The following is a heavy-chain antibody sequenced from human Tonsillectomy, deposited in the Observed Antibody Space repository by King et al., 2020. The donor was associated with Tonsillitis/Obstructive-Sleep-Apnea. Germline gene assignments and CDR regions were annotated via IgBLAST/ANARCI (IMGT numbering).Heavy chain of an antibody. D-gene: IGHD3-3*01. CDR1: GGSISSYY. CDR2: IYYSGST. CDR3: ARQREYYDFWSGYAGTYYYYYMDV. V-gene: IGHV4-59*01. J-gene: IGHJ6*03. Sequence: QLQESGPGLVKPSETLSLTCTVSGGSISSYYWSWIRQPPGKGLEWIGYIYYSGSTNYNPSLKSRVTISVDTSKNQFSLTLSSVTAADTAVYYCARQREYYDFWSGYAGTYYYYYMDVWGKGTTVTVSS.